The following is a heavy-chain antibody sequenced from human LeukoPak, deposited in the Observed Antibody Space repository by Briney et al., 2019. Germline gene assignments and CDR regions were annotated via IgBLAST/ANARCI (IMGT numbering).Heavy chain of an antibody. J-gene: IGHJ6*02. CDR1: GFSFSSYA. Sequence: GRSRRLSWPAAGFSFSSYAMHWDRQAPGKGLGWEALISYDGSNTYYGDSMKGRFSNSRDNSKNTPYLQMNSLRLEDTAVYYCARGMYSSGWYTNYGMDVWGQGTTVTVSS. V-gene: IGHV3-30*04. CDR2: ISYDGSNT. CDR3: ARGMYSSGWYTNYGMDV. D-gene: IGHD6-19*01.